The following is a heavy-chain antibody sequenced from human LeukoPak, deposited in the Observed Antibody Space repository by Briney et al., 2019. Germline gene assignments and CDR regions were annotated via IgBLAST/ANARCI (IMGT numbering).Heavy chain of an antibody. Sequence: GRSLRLSCAASGFTFSSYGMHRVRQAPGKGLEWVAVMWYDGSNKYYADSVKGRFTISRDNSKNTLYLQMNSLRAEDTAVYYCARDEMRYFDWLLYHFDYWGQGTLVTVSS. D-gene: IGHD3-9*01. CDR3: ARDEMRYFDWLLYHFDY. CDR2: MWYDGSNK. J-gene: IGHJ4*02. CDR1: GFTFSSYG. V-gene: IGHV3-33*01.